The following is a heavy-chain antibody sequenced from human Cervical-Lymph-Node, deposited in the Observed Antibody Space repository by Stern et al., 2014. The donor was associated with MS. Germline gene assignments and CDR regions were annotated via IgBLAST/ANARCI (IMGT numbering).Heavy chain of an antibody. J-gene: IGHJ4*02. CDR2: VYYSGST. CDR1: GGSISSYY. CDR3: ARGSRYSSGWPYFDN. D-gene: IGHD6-19*01. V-gene: IGHV4-59*01. Sequence: QVQLQESGPGLVKPSETLSLTCTVSGGSISSYYWSWIRQPPGKGLEWIGYVYYSGSTNYNPSLESRVTISIDTSKNQFSLHLSSVTAADTAVYYCARGSRYSSGWPYFDNWGQGTLVTVSS.